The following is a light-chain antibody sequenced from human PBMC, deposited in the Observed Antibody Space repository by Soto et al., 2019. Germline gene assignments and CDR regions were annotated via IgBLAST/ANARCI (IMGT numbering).Light chain of an antibody. CDR3: QQYGSSFPMT. CDR2: DAS. Sequence: ILMSQNPAPLSVSPEERATLSCRASQGVSTNVARYQQKLGQAPRLLIYDASTGATGVAARFSGSGSGTEFTLTISRLEPEDFAVYYCQQYGSSFPMTFGQGTRVEIK. V-gene: IGKV3-15*01. J-gene: IGKJ5*01. CDR1: QGVSTN.